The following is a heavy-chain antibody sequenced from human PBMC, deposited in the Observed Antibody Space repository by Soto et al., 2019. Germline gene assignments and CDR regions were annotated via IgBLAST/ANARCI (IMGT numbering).Heavy chain of an antibody. CDR2: LYDVDGS. D-gene: IGHD1-1*01. V-gene: IGHV3-53*01. Sequence: DVQLVESGGGLIQPGESLRLSCVAFGFTISGKKYVAWVRQAPGRGLEWVSALYDVDGSFYADSVKGRFTTSSESSKTTVYLQMNDLRPDDTAVYYCATWNEREHAYDVWGQGTTVTVSS. CDR3: ATWNEREHAYDV. CDR1: GFTISGKKY. J-gene: IGHJ3*01.